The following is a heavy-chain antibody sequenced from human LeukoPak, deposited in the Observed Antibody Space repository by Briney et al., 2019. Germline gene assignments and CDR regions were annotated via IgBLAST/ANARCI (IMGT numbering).Heavy chain of an antibody. J-gene: IGHJ4*02. CDR3: AKAGYSSGWTRDYFDY. V-gene: IGHV3-30*18. CDR1: GFTFSSYG. D-gene: IGHD6-19*01. CDR2: ISYDGSNK. Sequence: GGSLRLSCAASGFTFSSYGMHWVRQAPGKGLEWVAVISYDGSNKYYADSVKGRFTISRDNSKNTLYLQMNSLRAEDTAVYYCAKAGYSSGWTRDYFDYWGQGTLVTVSS.